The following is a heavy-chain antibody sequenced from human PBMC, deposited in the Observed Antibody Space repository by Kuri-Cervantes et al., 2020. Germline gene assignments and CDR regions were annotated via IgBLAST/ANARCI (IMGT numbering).Heavy chain of an antibody. CDR1: GGSISSGGYY. Sequence: SETLSLTCTVSGGSISSGGYYWSWIRQHPGKGLEWIGYIYYSGSTYYNPSLKSRVTISVDTSKNQFSLKLSSVTAADTAVYYCARDPRIETTTPAFDIWGQGTMVTVSS. J-gene: IGHJ3*02. CDR2: IYYSGST. V-gene: IGHV4-31*03. D-gene: IGHD4-11*01. CDR3: ARDPRIETTTPAFDI.